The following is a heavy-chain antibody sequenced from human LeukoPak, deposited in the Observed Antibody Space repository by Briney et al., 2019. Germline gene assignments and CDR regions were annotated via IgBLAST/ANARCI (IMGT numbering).Heavy chain of an antibody. CDR3: ARDSSGSYSHFDY. CDR2: IWYDGSNK. D-gene: IGHD1-26*01. J-gene: IGHJ4*02. Sequence: GGSLRLSCAASGFTFSSYGMHWVRQAPGKGLEWVAVIWYDGSNKYYADSVKGRFTISRDISKNTLYLQMNSLRAEDTAVYYCARDSSGSYSHFDYWRQGTLVTVSS. V-gene: IGHV3-33*01. CDR1: GFTFSSYG.